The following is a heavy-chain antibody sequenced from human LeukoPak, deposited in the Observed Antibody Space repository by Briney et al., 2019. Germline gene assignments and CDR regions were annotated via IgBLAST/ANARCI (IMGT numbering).Heavy chain of an antibody. CDR1: GFTFSSYS. CDR2: ISSSSSTI. V-gene: IGHV3-48*01. CDR3: AKASRRGIAVAGWFDP. Sequence: GGSLRLSCAASGFTFSSYSMNWVRQAPGKGLEWVSYISSSSSTIYYADSVKGRFTISRDNAKNSLYLQMNSLRAEDMALYYCAKASRRGIAVAGWFDPWGQGTLVTVSS. J-gene: IGHJ5*02. D-gene: IGHD6-19*01.